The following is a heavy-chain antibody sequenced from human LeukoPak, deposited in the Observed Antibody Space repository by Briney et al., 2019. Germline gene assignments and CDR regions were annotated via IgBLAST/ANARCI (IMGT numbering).Heavy chain of an antibody. V-gene: IGHV4-59*08. J-gene: IGHJ4*02. CDR3: ARHRTYYYGSGSYYPYYFDY. D-gene: IGHD3-10*01. CDR2: IYYSGST. CDR1: GGSISSYY. Sequence: PSETLSLTCTVSGGSISSYYWSWIRQPPGKGLEWIGYIYYSGSTNYNPSLKSRVTISVDTSKNQFSLKLSSATAADTAVYYCARHRTYYYGSGSYYPYYFDYWGQGTLVTVSS.